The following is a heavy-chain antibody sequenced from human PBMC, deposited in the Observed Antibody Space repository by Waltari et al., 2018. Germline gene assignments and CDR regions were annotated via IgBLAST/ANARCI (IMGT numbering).Heavy chain of an antibody. CDR2: IYWSSNRI. CDR1: GLWFAHA. V-gene: IGHV3-9*01. Sequence: DVQLVESGGGLVEPGRSLSLCCVASGLWFAHAMHWVRQVPGKGLEWVAGIYWSSNRIDYADSVSGRFTISRDNAKNSLYLQMNSLRIEDTALYYCGKDIVAGGMDVWGQGTTVTVSS. CDR3: GKDIVAGGMDV. J-gene: IGHJ6*02.